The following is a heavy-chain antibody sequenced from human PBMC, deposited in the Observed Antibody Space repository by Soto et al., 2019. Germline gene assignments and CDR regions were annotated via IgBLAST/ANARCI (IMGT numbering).Heavy chain of an antibody. CDR1: GGSISSGGYY. D-gene: IGHD1-26*01. CDR2: IYYSGST. V-gene: IGHV4-31*03. CDR3: ARRGDSGSYHHFDY. Sequence: SETLSLTCTVSGGSISSGGYYWSWIRQHPGKGLEWIGYIYYSGSTYYNPSLKSRVTISVDTSKNQFSLKLSSVTAADTAVYYCARRGDSGSYHHFDYWGQGTLVTVSS. J-gene: IGHJ4*02.